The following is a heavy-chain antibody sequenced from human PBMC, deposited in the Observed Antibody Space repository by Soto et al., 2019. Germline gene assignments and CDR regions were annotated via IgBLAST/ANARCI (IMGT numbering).Heavy chain of an antibody. D-gene: IGHD2-21*02. V-gene: IGHV1-18*04. J-gene: IGHJ4*02. CDR1: GYTFTSFG. Sequence: QVQLVQSGAVVKKPGASVNVSCKASGYTFTSFGISWVRQAPGQGLEWMGWISVYNGDTNYVQKFQGRVTMTTDTSTTKAYMELRSLRSDETAVDYCARDRKYSMYCGGDSGHYFDYWGQGTLVTVSS. CDR2: ISVYNGDT. CDR3: ARDRKYSMYCGGDSGHYFDY.